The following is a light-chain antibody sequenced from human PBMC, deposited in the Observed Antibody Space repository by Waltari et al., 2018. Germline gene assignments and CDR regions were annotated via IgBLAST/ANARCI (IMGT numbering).Light chain of an antibody. V-gene: IGLV3-19*01. Sequence: SSELTQEPAVSVALGQTVRLTCQGDSLSNYYASWYQKKPGQAPVVVLYGRNYRPSGIPDRFSGCTSEDTASLTITGAQAEDEADYYCASRDTFSRQYIFGTGTEVSVL. CDR3: ASRDTFSRQYI. J-gene: IGLJ1*01. CDR1: SLSNYY. CDR2: GRN.